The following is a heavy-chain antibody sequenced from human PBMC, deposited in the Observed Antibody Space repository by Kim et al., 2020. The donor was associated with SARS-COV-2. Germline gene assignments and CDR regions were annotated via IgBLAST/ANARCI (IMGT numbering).Heavy chain of an antibody. V-gene: IGHV1-69*13. CDR1: GGTFSSYA. CDR3: ARLVVAELYYFDY. J-gene: IGHJ4*02. CDR2: IIPIFGTA. D-gene: IGHD2-15*01. Sequence: ASVKVSCKASGGTFSSYAISWVRQAPGQGLEWMGGIIPIFGTANYAQKFQGRVTITADESTSTAYMELSSLRSEDTAVYYCARLVVAELYYFDYWGQGTLVTVSS.